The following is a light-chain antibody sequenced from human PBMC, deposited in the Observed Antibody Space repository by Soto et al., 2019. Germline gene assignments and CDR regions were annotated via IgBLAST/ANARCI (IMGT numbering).Light chain of an antibody. Sequence: EIVMTQSPVTLSLSPGDTATLSCRASQTITSNLAWYQQKPGQPPRLLNYGASTRATGIPARFSGSGSGTEFTLTITNLQSEDFAVYYCQQYSSWVTFGGGTQLEI. CDR2: GAS. V-gene: IGKV3-15*01. J-gene: IGKJ4*01. CDR3: QQYSSWVT. CDR1: QTITSN.